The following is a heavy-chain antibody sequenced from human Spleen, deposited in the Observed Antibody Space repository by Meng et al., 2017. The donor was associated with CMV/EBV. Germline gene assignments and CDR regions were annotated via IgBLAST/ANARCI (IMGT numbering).Heavy chain of an antibody. V-gene: IGHV3-30*02. CDR1: GFIFSNYG. CDR2: IRYDG. CDR3: AKDYFAFWSGYPNYGMDV. J-gene: IGHJ6*02. Sequence: GGSLRLSCAASGFIFSNYGMHWVRQAPGKGLEWVAFIRYDGDSVKGRFTISRDNSKNRQYLQMNSPRAADTAVYYCAKDYFAFWSGYPNYGMDVWGQGTTVTVSS. D-gene: IGHD3-3*01.